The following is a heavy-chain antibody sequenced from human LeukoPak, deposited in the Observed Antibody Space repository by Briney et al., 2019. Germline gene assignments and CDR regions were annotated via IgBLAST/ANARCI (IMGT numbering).Heavy chain of an antibody. CDR1: GFTFSDYY. V-gene: IGHV3-11*01. D-gene: IGHD6-6*01. Sequence: PGGSLRLSCAASGFTFSDYYMSWIRQAPGKGLEWVSYISSSGSTIYYADSVKGRFTISRDNSKNTLYLQMNSLRAEDTAVYYCAKDRRSSSNYWGQGTLVTVSS. J-gene: IGHJ4*02. CDR3: AKDRRSSSNY. CDR2: ISSSGSTI.